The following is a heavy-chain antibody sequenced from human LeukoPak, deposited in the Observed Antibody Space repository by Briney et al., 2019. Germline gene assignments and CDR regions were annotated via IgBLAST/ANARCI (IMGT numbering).Heavy chain of an antibody. V-gene: IGHV3-23*01. D-gene: IGHD3-10*01. CDR2: ISGSGGST. Sequence: QHGASLRPPCPPSGFTFSSYAISWVRQAPGKGLEWVSAISGSGGSTYYADSVKGRFTISRDNSKNTLYMQMNSLRAEDTALYYCAKNLVHYGSGSYTDYWGQGTLVTVPS. CDR3: AKNLVHYGSGSYTDY. J-gene: IGHJ4*02. CDR1: GFTFSSYA.